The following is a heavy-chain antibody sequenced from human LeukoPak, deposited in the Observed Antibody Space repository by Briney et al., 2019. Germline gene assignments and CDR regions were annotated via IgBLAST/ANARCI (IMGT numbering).Heavy chain of an antibody. J-gene: IGHJ3*02. CDR3: ARGYYDFWSGKPDAFDI. CDR1: GYTFTGYY. D-gene: IGHD3-3*01. V-gene: IGHV1-2*02. CDR2: INPNSGGT. Sequence: ASVKVSCKASGYTFTGYYMHWVRQAPGQGLEWMGWINPNSGGTNYAQKFQGRVTMTRDTSISTAYMELSRLRSDDTAVYYCARGYYDFWSGKPDAFDIWGQGTMVTVSS.